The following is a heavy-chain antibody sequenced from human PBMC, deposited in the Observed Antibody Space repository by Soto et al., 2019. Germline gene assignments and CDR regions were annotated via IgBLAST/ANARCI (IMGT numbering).Heavy chain of an antibody. CDR1: GGSISSGDSY. J-gene: IGHJ4*02. CDR2: IYYSGST. Sequence: QVQLQESGPGLVKPSQTLSLTCTVSGGSISSGDSYWSWIRQPPGKGLEWIGYIYYSGSTYYNPSLKSRVTISVDTSKNQISLKLSSVTAADTAVYYCARRIAVAGRLTFDYWGQGTLVTVSS. CDR3: ARRIAVAGRLTFDY. V-gene: IGHV4-30-4*01. D-gene: IGHD6-19*01.